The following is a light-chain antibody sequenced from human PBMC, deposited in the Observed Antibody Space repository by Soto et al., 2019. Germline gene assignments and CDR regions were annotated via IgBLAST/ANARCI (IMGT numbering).Light chain of an antibody. V-gene: IGKV1-5*03. CDR2: KAS. CDR1: QTISSW. CDR3: QHYNSYSEA. J-gene: IGKJ1*01. Sequence: DIQMTQSPSTLSGSVGDRVTITCRASQTISSWLAWYQQKPGKAPKLLIYKASTLKSGVPSRFSGSGSGTEFTLTIISLQPDDFATYYCQHYNSYSEAVGQGTKVELK.